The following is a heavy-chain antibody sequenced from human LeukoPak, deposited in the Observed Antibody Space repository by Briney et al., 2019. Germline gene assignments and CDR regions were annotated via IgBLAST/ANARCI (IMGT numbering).Heavy chain of an antibody. CDR1: GFTFSAYA. V-gene: IGHV3-23*01. Sequence: GGSLRLSCAASGFTFSAYAMAWVRQAPGKGLEWVSAISARGGSTYYADSVKGRFIISRDNSQYTVYLHMSSLRAEDTAVYYCALGYYSGGDCYEKPYYFDHWGQGTLVTVSS. CDR2: ISARGGST. J-gene: IGHJ4*02. D-gene: IGHD2-21*02. CDR3: ALGYYSGGDCYEKPYYFDH.